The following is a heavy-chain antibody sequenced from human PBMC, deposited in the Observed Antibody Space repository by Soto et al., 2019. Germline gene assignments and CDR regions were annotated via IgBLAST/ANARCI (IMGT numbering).Heavy chain of an antibody. Sequence: EVQLVESGGGVVRPGGSLRLSCVASGFTFDDYGMSWVRPVPGKGLEWVSVINWNGDTTHYADSVKGRFTISRDNAKNSLYLQMNSLRAEDTAWYYCAKSQSPMVRGDIEACDYWGQGTLVTVAS. J-gene: IGHJ4*02. D-gene: IGHD3-10*01. CDR1: GFTFDDYG. V-gene: IGHV3-20*04. CDR3: AKSQSPMVRGDIEACDY. CDR2: INWNGDTT.